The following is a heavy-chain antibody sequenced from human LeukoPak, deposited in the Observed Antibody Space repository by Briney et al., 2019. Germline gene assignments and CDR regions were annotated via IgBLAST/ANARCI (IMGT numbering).Heavy chain of an antibody. V-gene: IGHV3-7*03. Sequence: PGGSLRLSCAASGFTFSSYWMSWVRQAPGKGLEWVANIKQGGSEKYYVDSVKGRFTISRDNAKNSLYLQMNSLRAEDTAVYYCARDEGIAVAPTIFDYWGQGNPGHRLL. CDR1: GFTFSSYW. CDR2: IKQGGSEK. CDR3: ARDEGIAVAPTIFDY. D-gene: IGHD6-19*01. J-gene: IGHJ4*02.